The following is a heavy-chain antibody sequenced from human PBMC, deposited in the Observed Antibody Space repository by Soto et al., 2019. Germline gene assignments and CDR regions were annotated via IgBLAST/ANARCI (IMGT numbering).Heavy chain of an antibody. CDR2: IYYSGST. Sequence: PSETLCVTCTFSVGSISSSSYYWGGIRQPPGQGLHRIGSIYYSGSTYYNPSLKSRVTISVDTSKNQFSLKLSSVTAADTAVYYCARLTVPRITGTVVTAVLAFDIWGQGTMVTVSS. D-gene: IGHD1-7*01. J-gene: IGHJ3*02. CDR3: ARLTVPRITGTVVTAVLAFDI. CDR1: VGSISSSSYY. V-gene: IGHV4-39*01.